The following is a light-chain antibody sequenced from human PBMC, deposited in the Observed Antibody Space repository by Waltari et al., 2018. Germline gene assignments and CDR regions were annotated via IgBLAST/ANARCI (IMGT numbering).Light chain of an antibody. CDR3: QQLNSYPPT. V-gene: IGKV1-9*01. J-gene: IGKJ4*01. CDR2: AAS. Sequence: QLTQSPSSLSASVGDRVTITCRASQGISSFLAWYQQKAGKAPKLLIYAASTLPSGVPSRVSGSGSGTDFTLTISSLQPEDFATYYCQQLNSYPPTFGGGTKVEIK. CDR1: QGISSF.